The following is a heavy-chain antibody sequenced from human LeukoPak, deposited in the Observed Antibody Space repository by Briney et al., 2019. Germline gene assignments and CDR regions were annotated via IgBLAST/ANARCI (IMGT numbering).Heavy chain of an antibody. J-gene: IGHJ4*02. V-gene: IGHV4-34*01. CDR2: INHSGST. D-gene: IGHD3-16*02. Sequence: SETLSLTSAVYGGSFSGYYWSWVRQPPGKGLEWIGEINHSGSTNYNPSLKSRVTISVDTSKNQFSLKLSSVSVADTGVYYCARGPNYVWGSYRYFDYWGQGTLVTVSS. CDR1: GGSFSGYY. CDR3: ARGPNYVWGSYRYFDY.